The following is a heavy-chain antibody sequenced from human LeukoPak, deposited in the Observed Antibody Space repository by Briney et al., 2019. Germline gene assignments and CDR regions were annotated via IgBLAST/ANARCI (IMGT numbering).Heavy chain of an antibody. D-gene: IGHD3-10*01. CDR2: ISYDGSNK. CDR1: RFTFCSYG. J-gene: IGHJ4*02. V-gene: IGHV3-30*18. Sequence: GGALRLSCAASRFTFCSYGMHWVRQAPGKGVEWVAVISYDGSNKYYADSVKGRFTISRDNSKNTVYLQMKSLRAEDTAVYYCAKESGFGELFDYWGQGTLVTVSS. CDR3: AKESGFGELFDY.